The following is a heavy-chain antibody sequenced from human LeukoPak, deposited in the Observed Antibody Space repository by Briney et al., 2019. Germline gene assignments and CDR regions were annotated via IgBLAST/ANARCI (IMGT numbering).Heavy chain of an antibody. Sequence: SETLSLTYAVYGESFRGYYWSWIRQPPGKGLEWIGEINHSGSTNYNPSLKSRVTISVDTSKNQFSLKLSSVTAADTAVYYCARGSIVVVPAAIVTGRGYYYYYYMDVWGKGTTVTVSS. D-gene: IGHD2-2*02. CDR2: INHSGST. J-gene: IGHJ6*03. V-gene: IGHV4-34*01. CDR3: ARGSIVVVPAAIVTGRGYYYYYYMDV. CDR1: GESFRGYY.